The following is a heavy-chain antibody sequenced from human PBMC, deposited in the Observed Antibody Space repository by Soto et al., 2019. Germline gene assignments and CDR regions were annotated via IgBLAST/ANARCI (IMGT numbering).Heavy chain of an antibody. CDR1: EFTFSDYA. V-gene: IGHV3-23*01. D-gene: IGHD4-17*01. CDR2: ITATGDYA. CDR3: GRDPNGDYVGASEM. J-gene: IGHJ3*02. Sequence: EVQQLESGGGLVQPGGSLRLSCAAAEFTFSDYAMTWVRLAPGRGLEWVSSITATGDYAQYTDSVKGRFSISRDNSRSTLFLQMESLRDEDTAIYFCGRDPNGDYVGASEMWGRGTMVTVSS.